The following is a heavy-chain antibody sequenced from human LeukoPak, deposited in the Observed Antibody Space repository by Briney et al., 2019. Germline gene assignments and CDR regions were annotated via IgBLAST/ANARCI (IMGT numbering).Heavy chain of an antibody. D-gene: IGHD2-2*01. CDR2: IKQDGSEK. CDR3: ARVYSTSYYAIDY. CDR1: GFTFSSYW. J-gene: IGHJ4*02. Sequence: GGSLRLSCAASGFTFSSYWMSWVRQAPGKGLEWVANIKQDGSEKYYVDSVKGRFTISRDDSKNSLYLQMSSLRAEDTAVYYCARVYSTSYYAIDYWGQGTLVTVSS. V-gene: IGHV3-7*03.